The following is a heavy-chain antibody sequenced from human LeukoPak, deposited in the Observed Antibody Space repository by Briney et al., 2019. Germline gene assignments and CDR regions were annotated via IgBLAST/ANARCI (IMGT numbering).Heavy chain of an antibody. D-gene: IGHD5-12*01. J-gene: IGHJ4*02. CDR1: GYTFTSYD. Sequence: ASVKVSCKASGYTFTSYDINWVRQATGQGLEWMGWMNPNSGNTGYAQKFQGRVTMTRNTSIGTAYMELSSLRSDDTAVYYCGRGGGYSGYDLIDYWGQGTLVTVSS. CDR3: GRGGGYSGYDLIDY. CDR2: MNPNSGNT. V-gene: IGHV1-8*01.